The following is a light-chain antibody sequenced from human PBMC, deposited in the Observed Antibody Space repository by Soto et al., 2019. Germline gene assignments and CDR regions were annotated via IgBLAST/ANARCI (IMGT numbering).Light chain of an antibody. CDR2: ANV. CDR3: QSYDNSLWGL. CDR1: SSNIGAGYD. J-gene: IGLJ2*01. Sequence: QPVLTQPPSVSGAPGQRVTISCTGSSSNIGAGYDVHWYQHLPGTAPKLLIYANVNRPSGVPDRFSASKSGASASLAITGLQADDEADYYCQSYDNSLWGLFGGGTKLTVL. V-gene: IGLV1-40*01.